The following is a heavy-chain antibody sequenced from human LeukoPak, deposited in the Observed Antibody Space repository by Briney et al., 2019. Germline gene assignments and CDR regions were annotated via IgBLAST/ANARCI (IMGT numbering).Heavy chain of an antibody. V-gene: IGHV4-59*01. CDR1: GGSISSYY. D-gene: IGHD3/OR15-3a*01. CDR3: ARSHSVWTSFDY. J-gene: IGHJ4*02. CDR2: IYYSGST. Sequence: SETLSLTCTVSGGSISSYYWSWIRQPPGKGLEWIGYIYYSGSTNYNPSLKSRVTISVDTSKNQFSLKLSSVTAADTAVYYCARSHSVWTSFDYWGQGTLVSVSS.